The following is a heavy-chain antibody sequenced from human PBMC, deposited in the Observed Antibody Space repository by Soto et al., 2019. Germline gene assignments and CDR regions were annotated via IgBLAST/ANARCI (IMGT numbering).Heavy chain of an antibody. CDR2: IIPIFGTA. D-gene: IGHD6-13*01. Sequence: SVKVSCKASGGTFSSYAISWVRQAPGQGLEWMGGIIPIFGTANYAQKFQGRVTITADESTSTAYMELSSLRSEDTAVYYCARCEAAVRNWFDPWGQGTLVTVSS. J-gene: IGHJ5*02. CDR1: GGTFSSYA. CDR3: ARCEAAVRNWFDP. V-gene: IGHV1-69*13.